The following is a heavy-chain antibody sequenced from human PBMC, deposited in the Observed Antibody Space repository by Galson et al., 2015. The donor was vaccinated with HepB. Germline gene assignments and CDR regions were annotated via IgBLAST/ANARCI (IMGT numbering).Heavy chain of an antibody. V-gene: IGHV3-74*01. CDR3: ASPLSSGGTCCGY. J-gene: IGHJ4*02. CDR1: EFTFSSHW. D-gene: IGHD2-15*01. CDR2: IASDGSST. Sequence: SLRLSCAASEFTFSSHWMHWVCQAPGKGLVWVSRIASDGSSTSYADSVKGRFTISRDNAKNTLYLHMNSLRAEDTGVYYCASPLSSGGTCCGYWGQGILVTVSS.